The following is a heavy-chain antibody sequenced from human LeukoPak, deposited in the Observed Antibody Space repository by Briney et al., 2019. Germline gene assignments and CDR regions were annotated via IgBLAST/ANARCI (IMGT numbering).Heavy chain of an antibody. V-gene: IGHV1-8*01. CDR1: GYTFTSYD. D-gene: IGHD6-13*01. Sequence: ASVKVSCKASGYTFTSYDISWVRQATGQGLEWMGWMNPNSGNTGYAQKFQGRVTMTRNTSISTAYMELSSLRSEDTAVYYCARGYVEYSSSWYDGYYYGMDVWGQGTTVTVSS. CDR2: MNPNSGNT. J-gene: IGHJ6*02. CDR3: ARGYVEYSSSWYDGYYYGMDV.